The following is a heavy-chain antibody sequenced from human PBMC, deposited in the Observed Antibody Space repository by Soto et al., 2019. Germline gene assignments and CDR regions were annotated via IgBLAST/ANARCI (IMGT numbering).Heavy chain of an antibody. CDR1: GYCFINYY. CDR3: ARPPGYISDWYYFDL. CDR2: ISPKSGGT. Sequence: GVSVKVCCKAYGYCFINYYMHWVRRAPGQGFEWVGRISPKSGGTNYAQKFQGRVSLTWDTSLNTAYMELSSLMSEDTAVYYCARPPGYISDWYYFDLWGQGTKVTVSS. V-gene: IGHV1-2*02. J-gene: IGHJ4*02. D-gene: IGHD3-9*01.